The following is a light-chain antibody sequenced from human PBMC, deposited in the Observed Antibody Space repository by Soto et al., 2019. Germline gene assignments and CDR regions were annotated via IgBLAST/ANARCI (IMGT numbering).Light chain of an antibody. J-gene: IGKJ1*01. V-gene: IGKV1-5*01. CDR2: DAS. CDR3: QRPPWT. Sequence: DIQLTQSPSTLSASIGDRVTITCRASQSINRWLAWYQQKPGKAPKLLIYDASSLESGIPSRFSGSGSLSHFTITLPSLQPAAFSTYYCQRPPWTFGHGTKVDIK. CDR1: QSINRW.